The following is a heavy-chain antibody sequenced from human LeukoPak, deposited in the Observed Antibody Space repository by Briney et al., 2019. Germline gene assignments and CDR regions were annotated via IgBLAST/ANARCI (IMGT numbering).Heavy chain of an antibody. V-gene: IGHV3-23*01. J-gene: IGHJ4*02. CDR1: GFTFSSYA. D-gene: IGHD3-9*01. CDR2: ISGSGGST. Sequence: GGSLRLSCAASGFTFSSYAMSWVRQAPGKGLEWVSAISGSGGSTYYADSVKGRCTISRENSKNTLYLQMNSVRAEDTAVYYCAKDAYYDILPGYFYFDYWGQGTLVTVSS. CDR3: AKDAYYDILPGYFYFDY.